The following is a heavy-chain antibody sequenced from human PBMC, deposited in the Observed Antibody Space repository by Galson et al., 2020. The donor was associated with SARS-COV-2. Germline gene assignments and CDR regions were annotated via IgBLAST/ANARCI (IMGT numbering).Heavy chain of an antibody. CDR3: ARGIYGDYGLFDY. CDR1: GFTFSSYW. CDR2: INSDGSST. D-gene: IGHD4-17*01. Sequence: GGSLRLSCAASGFTFSSYWMHWVRQAPGKGLVWVSRINSDGSSTSYADSVMGRFTISRDNAKNTLYLQMNSLRAEDTAVYYCARGIYGDYGLFDYWGQGTLVTVSS. J-gene: IGHJ4*02. V-gene: IGHV3-74*01.